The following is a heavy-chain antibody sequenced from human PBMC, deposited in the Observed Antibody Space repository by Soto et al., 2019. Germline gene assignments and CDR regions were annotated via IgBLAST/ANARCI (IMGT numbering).Heavy chain of an antibody. V-gene: IGHV4-59*08. CDR2: IYYSGST. Sequence: QVQLQESGPGLVKPSETLSLTCTVSGGSISSYYWSWIRQPPGKGLEWIGYIYYSGSTNYNSSLKSRVTIAVDTSKNQFSLKLSSVTAADTAVYDCARRYGSCVDYWGQGTLVTVSS. CDR1: GGSISSYY. J-gene: IGHJ4*02. D-gene: IGHD5-18*01. CDR3: ARRYGSCVDY.